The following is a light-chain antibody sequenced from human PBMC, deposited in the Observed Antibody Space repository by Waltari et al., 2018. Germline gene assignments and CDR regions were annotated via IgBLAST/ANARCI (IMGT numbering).Light chain of an antibody. Sequence: DIVMTQSPDSLAVSLGERDTINCKSSQSVLYSSNNKNYLAWYQQKPGQPPKLLIHWASIRESGVPDRFSGSGSGTDFTLTISSLQAEDVAVYFCQQYFGIPLTFGGGTKVEIK. CDR2: WAS. CDR3: QQYFGIPLT. V-gene: IGKV4-1*01. CDR1: QSVLYSSNNKNY. J-gene: IGKJ4*01.